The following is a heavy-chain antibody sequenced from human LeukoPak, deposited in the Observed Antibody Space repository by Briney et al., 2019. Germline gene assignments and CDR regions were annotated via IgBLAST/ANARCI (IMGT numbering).Heavy chain of an antibody. Sequence: GASVKVPCKASGGTFSSYAISWVRQAPGQGLEWMGGIIPIFGTANYAQKFQGRVTITADESTSTAYMELSSLRSEDTAVYYCARRAPTNWSGYSYYYYYYGMDVWGQGTTVTVSS. V-gene: IGHV1-69*13. J-gene: IGHJ6*02. CDR3: ARRAPTNWSGYSYYYYYYGMDV. CDR1: GGTFSSYA. CDR2: IIPIFGTA. D-gene: IGHD3-3*01.